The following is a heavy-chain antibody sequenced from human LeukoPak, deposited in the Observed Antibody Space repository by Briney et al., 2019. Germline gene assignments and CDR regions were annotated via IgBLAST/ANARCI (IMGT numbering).Heavy chain of an antibody. CDR2: IDPSDSYT. D-gene: IGHD6-6*01. V-gene: IGHV5-10-1*01. CDR1: GYSFTSYW. Sequence: GESLRISCKGSGYSFTSYWISWVRQMPGKGLEWMGRIDPSDSYTNYSPSFQGHVTISADKSISTAYLQWSSLKASDTAMYYCARHWGGSSSGYYYYGMDVWGQGTTVTVSS. CDR3: ARHWGGSSSGYYYYGMDV. J-gene: IGHJ6*02.